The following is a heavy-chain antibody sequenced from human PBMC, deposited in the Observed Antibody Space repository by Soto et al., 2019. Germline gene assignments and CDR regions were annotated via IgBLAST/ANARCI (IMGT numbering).Heavy chain of an antibody. V-gene: IGHV1-58*01. CDR1: GFTFTRSA. CDR3: AAFETTGDAFDV. J-gene: IGHJ3*01. CDR2: IVVGSGNT. D-gene: IGHD4-17*01. Sequence: QMQLVQSGPEVKKPGTSVKVSCKASGFTFTRSAVQWVRQARGQRPEWIGWIVVGSGNTNYEQKFQERVTITKEMSTSTAYMELSSLRSEDTAVYYCAAFETTGDAFDVWGQGTMVTVSS.